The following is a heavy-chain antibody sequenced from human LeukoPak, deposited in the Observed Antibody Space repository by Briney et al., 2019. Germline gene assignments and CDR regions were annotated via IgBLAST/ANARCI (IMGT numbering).Heavy chain of an antibody. CDR2: INSDGSST. Sequence: GGSLRLSCAASGFIFSSYWMHWVHQAPGKGLVWVSRINSDGSSTSYADSVKGRFTISRDNAKNTLYLQMNSLRAEDTAVYYCATAWRGYSSSLFDYWGQGTLVTVSS. V-gene: IGHV3-74*01. CDR3: ATAWRGYSSSLFDY. CDR1: GFIFSSYW. D-gene: IGHD6-6*01. J-gene: IGHJ4*02.